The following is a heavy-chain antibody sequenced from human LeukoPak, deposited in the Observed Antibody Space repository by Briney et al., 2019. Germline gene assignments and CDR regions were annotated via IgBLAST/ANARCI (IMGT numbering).Heavy chain of an antibody. CDR3: AREGTVIIVDY. J-gene: IGHJ4*02. CDR2: IKQDGSEK. CDR1: GFTFSSYW. Sequence: PGGSLRLSCAASGFTFSSYWMSWVRQAPGRGLEWVANIKQDGSEKYYVDSVKGRFTISRDNAKNSLYLQMNSLRAEDTAVYYCAREGTVIIVDYWGQGTLVTVSS. V-gene: IGHV3-7*03. D-gene: IGHD3-3*01.